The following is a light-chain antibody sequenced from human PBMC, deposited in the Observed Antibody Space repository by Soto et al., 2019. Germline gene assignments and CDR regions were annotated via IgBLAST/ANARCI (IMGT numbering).Light chain of an antibody. CDR1: HSVSRTY. Sequence: EIVLTQSPGTLSLSPGERATLSCRARHSVSRTYLAWYQQKPGQAPRLLMYGASDRATGTPGRFSGSGSGTDFTLTISGLEPEDVAVYNCQYRSNWSPGTFGQGTRLEIK. V-gene: IGKV3D-20*02. CDR3: QYRSNWSPGT. CDR2: GAS. J-gene: IGKJ5*01.